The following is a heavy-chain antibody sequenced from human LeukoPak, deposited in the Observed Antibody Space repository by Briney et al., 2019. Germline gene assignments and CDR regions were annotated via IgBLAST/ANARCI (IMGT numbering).Heavy chain of an antibody. CDR1: GGSFSGYY. D-gene: IGHD2-21*02. CDR2: INHSGST. V-gene: IGHV4-34*01. J-gene: IGHJ3*02. Sequence: PSETLSLTCAVYGGSFSGYYWRWIRQPPGKGLERIGEINHSGSTNYNPSLKSRVTISVDTSKNQFSLKLSSVTAADTAVYYCARGVYCGGDCYSPNLDDAFDIWGQGTMVTVSS. CDR3: ARGVYCGGDCYSPNLDDAFDI.